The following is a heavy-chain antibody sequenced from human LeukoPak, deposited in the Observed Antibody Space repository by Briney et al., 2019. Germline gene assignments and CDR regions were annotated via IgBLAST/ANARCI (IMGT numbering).Heavy chain of an antibody. Sequence: PSETLSLTCAVYGGSFSAYDWSWIRQPPGEGLEWIGEINHSGSTNYNPSLKSRVTISLDTAKNQFSLKLSSVTAADTAVYYCARRLVSNIWGSYPKPFYFDYWGQGTLVTVSS. J-gene: IGHJ4*02. D-gene: IGHD3-16*02. CDR3: ARRLVSNIWGSYPKPFYFDY. V-gene: IGHV4-34*01. CDR1: GGSFSAYD. CDR2: INHSGST.